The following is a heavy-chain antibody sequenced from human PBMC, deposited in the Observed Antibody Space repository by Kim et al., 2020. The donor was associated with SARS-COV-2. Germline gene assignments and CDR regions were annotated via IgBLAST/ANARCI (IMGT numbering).Heavy chain of an antibody. D-gene: IGHD4-4*01. CDR2: IDPTSGSK. J-gene: IGHJ6*02. V-gene: IGHV1-46*01. CDR1: GYTFTSYY. Sequence: ASVKVSCKASGYTFTSYYIHWVRQAPGQGLEWVGVIDPTSGSKSSSQKFQGRVPLTSDTSTSTVYMELSSLRSGDTAVYYCARGLGYRNYEDYAMDVWGQGTTVTVSS. CDR3: ARGLGYRNYEDYAMDV.